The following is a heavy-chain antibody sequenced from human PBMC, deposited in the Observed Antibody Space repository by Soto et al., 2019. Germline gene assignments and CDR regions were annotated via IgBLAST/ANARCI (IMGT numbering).Heavy chain of an antibody. V-gene: IGHV3-23*01. CDR3: AKFSGASSGWSYAFDI. CDR1: GFTFSSYA. CDR2: ISGSGGST. J-gene: IGHJ3*02. Sequence: GGSLRLSCAASGFTFSSYAMSWVRQAPGKGLEWVSAISGSGGSTYYADSVKGRFTISRDNSKNTLYLQMNSLRAEDTAVYYCAKFSGASSGWSYAFDIWGQGTMVTVSS. D-gene: IGHD6-19*01.